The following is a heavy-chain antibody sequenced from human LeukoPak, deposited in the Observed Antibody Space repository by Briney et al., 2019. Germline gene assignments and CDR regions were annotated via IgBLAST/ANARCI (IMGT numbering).Heavy chain of an antibody. CDR1: GYTFTSYG. D-gene: IGHD1-26*01. J-gene: IGHJ4*02. V-gene: IGHV1-18*01. Sequence: ASVKVSCKAPGYTFTSYGISWVRQAPGQGLEWMGWISAYNGNTNYAQKLQGRVTMTRDTSTSTVYMELSSLRSDDTAVYFCTRSAIVGAPGDFDYWGQGTLVTVSS. CDR3: TRSAIVGAPGDFDY. CDR2: ISAYNGNT.